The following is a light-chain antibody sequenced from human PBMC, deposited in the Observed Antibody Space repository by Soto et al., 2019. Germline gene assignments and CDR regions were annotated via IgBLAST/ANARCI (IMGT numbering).Light chain of an antibody. J-gene: IGLJ2*01. CDR1: SSDIGAYNY. CDR2: DVS. V-gene: IGLV2-14*03. Sequence: QSALTQPASVSGSPGQPITISCSGTSSDIGAYNYVSWYQHYTGKAPKLVISDVSHRPSGVSSRFSGSKSGNTASLTVSGLQAGDEADYYCSSYTGHSSVVFGGGTKLTVL. CDR3: SSYTGHSSVV.